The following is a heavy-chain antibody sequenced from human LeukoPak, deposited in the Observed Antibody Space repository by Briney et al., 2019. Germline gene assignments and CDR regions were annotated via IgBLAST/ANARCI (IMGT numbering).Heavy chain of an antibody. CDR1: GFTVSSNY. CDR2: IYSGGST. CDR3: ARDSRTTVTRGVGYFDY. Sequence: GGSLRLSCAASGFTVSSNYMSWVRQAPGKGLEWVSVIYSGGSTYYADSVKGRFTISRHNSKNTLYLQMNSLRAEDTAVYYCARDSRTTVTRGVGYFDYWGQGTLVTVSS. J-gene: IGHJ4*02. D-gene: IGHD4-17*01. V-gene: IGHV3-53*04.